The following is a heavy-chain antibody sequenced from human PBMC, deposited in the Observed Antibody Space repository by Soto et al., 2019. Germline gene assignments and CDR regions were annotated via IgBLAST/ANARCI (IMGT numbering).Heavy chain of an antibody. D-gene: IGHD2-2*01. Sequence: QVQLQESGPGLVKPSETLSLTCTVSGDSVNSATYYWSWIRQPPGKGLEWIGYIYYSGTTKYNPSPKSRDTTSQDTSKNHSSLKLRSVTAADTALYNCARAKTTIRVPENLWGQGTRVTVSS. J-gene: IGHJ4*02. CDR2: IYYSGTT. V-gene: IGHV4-61*03. CDR1: GDSVNSATYY. CDR3: ARAKTTIRVPENL.